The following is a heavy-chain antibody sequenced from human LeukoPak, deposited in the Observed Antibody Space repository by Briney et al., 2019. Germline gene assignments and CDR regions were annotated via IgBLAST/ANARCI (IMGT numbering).Heavy chain of an antibody. Sequence: SVKVSCKASGGTLISYAISWVRQAPGQGLEWMGRIIPILGTANYAQKFQGRVTITTDESTSTAYMELSSLRSEDTAVYYCARDRCSGGSCYSTSKYNWFDPWGQGTLVTVSS. CDR2: IIPILGTA. V-gene: IGHV1-69*11. CDR3: ARDRCSGGSCYSTSKYNWFDP. D-gene: IGHD2-15*01. CDR1: GGTLISYA. J-gene: IGHJ5*02.